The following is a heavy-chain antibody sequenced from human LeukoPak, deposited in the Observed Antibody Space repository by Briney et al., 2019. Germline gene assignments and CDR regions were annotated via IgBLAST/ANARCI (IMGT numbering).Heavy chain of an antibody. Sequence: GGSLRLSCAASGFTFSSYWMSWVRQAPGKGLEWVANIKQDGSEKYYVDSVKGRFTISRDNSKNTLYLQMNSLRAEDTAVYYCARDLYYDSSGYYYGYWGQGTLVTVSS. CDR2: IKQDGSEK. CDR3: ARDLYYDSSGYYYGY. D-gene: IGHD3-22*01. J-gene: IGHJ4*02. CDR1: GFTFSSYW. V-gene: IGHV3-7*01.